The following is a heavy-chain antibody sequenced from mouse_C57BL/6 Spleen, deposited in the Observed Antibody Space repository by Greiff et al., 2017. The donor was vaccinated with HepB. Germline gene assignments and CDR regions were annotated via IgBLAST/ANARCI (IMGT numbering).Heavy chain of an antibody. Sequence: VQLKESGAELVRPGASVKLSCTASGFNIKDDYMHWVKQRPEQGLEWIGWIDPENGDTEYASKFQGKATITADTSSNTAYLQLSSLTSEDTAVYYCTTDNYGAYWGQGTLVTVSA. CDR1: GFNIKDDY. J-gene: IGHJ3*01. V-gene: IGHV14-4*01. CDR2: IDPENGDT. CDR3: TTDNYGAY. D-gene: IGHD1-1*01.